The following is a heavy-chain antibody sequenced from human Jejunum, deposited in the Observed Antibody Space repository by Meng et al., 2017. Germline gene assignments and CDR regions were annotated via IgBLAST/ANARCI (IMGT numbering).Heavy chain of an antibody. CDR3: AKVIAPYYFDY. Sequence: EVQLSESGGDLLQPGGSLRLSCAASGLTFSSYSMSWVRQAPGKGLEWVSGTSDSGGRKYYADSVRGRFTISRDSSKNTLYLQMNSLRAEDTAVYYCAKVIAPYYFDYWGQGTLVTVSS. D-gene: IGHD2/OR15-2a*01. CDR2: TSDSGGRK. CDR1: GLTFSSYS. V-gene: IGHV3-23*01. J-gene: IGHJ4*02.